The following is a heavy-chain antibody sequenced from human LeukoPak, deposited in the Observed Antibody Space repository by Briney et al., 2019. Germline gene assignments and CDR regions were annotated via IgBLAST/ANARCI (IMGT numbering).Heavy chain of an antibody. CDR3: ARVGSRGDWFDY. V-gene: IGHV3-48*01. CDR1: GFTFSTYN. Sequence: GGSLRLSCAASGFTFSTYNMLWARQTPGKGLEWLFYINSGGSAVHYADSVKDRFTFSRDNAKNSLYLQMNSPRVEDTGIYYCARVGSRGDWFDYWGQGTRVTVSS. CDR2: INSGGSAV. J-gene: IGHJ5*01. D-gene: IGHD1-26*01.